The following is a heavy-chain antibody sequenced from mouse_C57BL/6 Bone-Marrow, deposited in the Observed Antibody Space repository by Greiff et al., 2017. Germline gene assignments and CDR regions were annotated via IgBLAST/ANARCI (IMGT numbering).Heavy chain of an antibody. Sequence: QVQLQQSGAELVMPGASVKLSCNASGYTFTSYWMHWVKQRPGHGLEWIGEFVPSDSYTNYNQTFKGPSTLTVDKSSNQVYMQLSRLSSDDAAVYYCARSGGGYPWYFDVWGTGTTVTVSS. CDR3: ARSGGGYPWYFDV. CDR1: GYTFTSYW. D-gene: IGHD2-2*01. J-gene: IGHJ1*03. V-gene: IGHV1-69*01. CDR2: FVPSDSYT.